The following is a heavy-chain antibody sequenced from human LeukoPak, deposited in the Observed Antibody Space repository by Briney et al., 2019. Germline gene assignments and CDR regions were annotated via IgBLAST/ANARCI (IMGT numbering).Heavy chain of an antibody. J-gene: IGHJ4*02. CDR3: ARDGDYYDSSGYIDY. CDR1: GFTFSSYG. D-gene: IGHD3-22*01. Sequence: GGSLRLSCAASGFTFSSYGMHWVRQAPGKGLEWVAVIWYDGSNKYYADSVKGRFTISRDNSKNTLYPQMDSLRAEDTAVYYCARDGDYYDSSGYIDYWGQGTLVTVSS. V-gene: IGHV3-30*19. CDR2: IWYDGSNK.